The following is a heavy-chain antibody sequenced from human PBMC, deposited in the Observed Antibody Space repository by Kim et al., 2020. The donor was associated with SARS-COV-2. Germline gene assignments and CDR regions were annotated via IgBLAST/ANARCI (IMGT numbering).Heavy chain of an antibody. CDR3: AKDKTAMVSYYFDY. J-gene: IGHJ4*02. Sequence: GGSLRLSCAASGFTFSSYGMHWVRQAPGKGLEWVAVISYDGSNKYYADSVKGRFTISRDNSKNTLYLQMNSLRAEDTAVYYCAKDKTAMVSYYFDYWGQGTLVTVSS. D-gene: IGHD5-18*01. V-gene: IGHV3-30*18. CDR1: GFTFSSYG. CDR2: ISYDGSNK.